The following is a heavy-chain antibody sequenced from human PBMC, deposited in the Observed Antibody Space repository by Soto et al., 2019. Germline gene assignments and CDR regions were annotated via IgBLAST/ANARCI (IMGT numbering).Heavy chain of an antibody. D-gene: IGHD1-1*01. V-gene: IGHV3-30*04. CDR2: IASDGRDK. Sequence: PGGSLRLSCAASGFTFSNYAMHWVRQAPGKGLEWVAVIASDGRDKHYADSVKGRFTISRDNAKNTLSLQMDSLRGEDTAMYFCARDRVRAASYYFDYWGQGTLVTVSS. CDR1: GFTFSNYA. CDR3: ARDRVRAASYYFDY. J-gene: IGHJ4*02.